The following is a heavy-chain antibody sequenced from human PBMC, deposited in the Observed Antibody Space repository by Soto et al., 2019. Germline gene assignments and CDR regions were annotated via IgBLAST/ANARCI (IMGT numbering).Heavy chain of an antibody. D-gene: IGHD2-8*01. V-gene: IGHV3-48*01. CDR3: ARGPASGGMDANGRPHFHS. J-gene: IGHJ4*02. CDR1: GFTFSRYS. Sequence: EVQLVESGGGLVQPGGSLRLSCAASGFTFSRYSMNWVRQAPGQGLEWVSYISRSSGTLYYADSVKGRFTISRDDAKNPLYLQRNRLRAQDTALYYCARGPASGGMDANGRPHFHSWGQGTLVAVSS. CDR2: ISRSSGTL.